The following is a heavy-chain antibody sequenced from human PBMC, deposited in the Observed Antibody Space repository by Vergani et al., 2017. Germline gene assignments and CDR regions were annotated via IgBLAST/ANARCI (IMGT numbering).Heavy chain of an antibody. D-gene: IGHD3-16*01. J-gene: IGHJ4*02. V-gene: IGHV4-39*07. Sequence: QLQLQESGPGLVKPSETLFLTCTVSGGSISSSSYYWGWIRQPPGKGLEWIGSIDYSGSTYYNPSLKSRVTISVATSKNQFSLKLRAVAAADTAVYYCAGVGGARWSWGQGTLVTVSS. CDR3: AGVGGARWS. CDR2: IDYSGST. CDR1: GGSISSSSYY.